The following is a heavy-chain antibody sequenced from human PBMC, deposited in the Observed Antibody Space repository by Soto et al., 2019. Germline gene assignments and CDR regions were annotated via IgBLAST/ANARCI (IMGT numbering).Heavy chain of an antibody. Sequence: GGSLRLSCAASGFTFSSYAMSWVRQAPGKGLEWVSAISGSGGSTYYADSVKGRFTISRDNSKNTLYLQMNSLRAEDTAVYYCAGRFFGVVIQENDAFDIWGQGTMVTVSS. CDR2: ISGSGGST. V-gene: IGHV3-23*01. J-gene: IGHJ3*02. CDR1: GFTFSSYA. D-gene: IGHD3-3*01. CDR3: AGRFFGVVIQENDAFDI.